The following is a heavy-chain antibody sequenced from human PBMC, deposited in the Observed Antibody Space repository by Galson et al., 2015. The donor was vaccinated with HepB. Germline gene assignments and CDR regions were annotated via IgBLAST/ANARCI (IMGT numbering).Heavy chain of an antibody. CDR1: GYTFTSYG. CDR3: ARVLLWFGEYKESDY. J-gene: IGHJ4*02. Sequence: SVKVSCKASGYTFTSYGINWVRQAPGQGLEWMGWISAYNGNTNYAQKLQGRVTMTTDTSTSTAYMELRSLRSDDTAVYYCARVLLWFGEYKESDYWGQGTLVTVSS. V-gene: IGHV1-18*04. CDR2: ISAYNGNT. D-gene: IGHD3-10*01.